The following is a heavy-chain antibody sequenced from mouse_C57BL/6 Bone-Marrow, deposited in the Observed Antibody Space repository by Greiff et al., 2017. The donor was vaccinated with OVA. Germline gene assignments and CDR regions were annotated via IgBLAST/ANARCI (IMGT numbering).Heavy chain of an antibody. Sequence: VQLQQSGAELVRPGASVKLSCTASGFNIKDDYMHWVKQRPEQGLEWIGWIDPENGDTEYASKFQGKATIPADTSSNTAYLQLSSLTSEDTAVYYCTARGFAYWGQGTLVTVSA. CDR1: GFNIKDDY. J-gene: IGHJ3*01. V-gene: IGHV14-4*01. CDR3: TARGFAY. CDR2: IDPENGDT.